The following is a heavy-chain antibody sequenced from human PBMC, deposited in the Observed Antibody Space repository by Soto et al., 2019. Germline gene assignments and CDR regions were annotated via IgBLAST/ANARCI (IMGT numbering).Heavy chain of an antibody. Sequence: SETLSLTCTVSGGSISSGGYYWSWIRQHPGKGLEWIGYIYYSGSTYYNPSLKSRVTISVDTSKNQFSLKLSSVTPAAPAVYYCARDPPPLGSYRSYWGQGTLVTVSS. V-gene: IGHV4-31*03. D-gene: IGHD3-16*02. CDR1: GGSISSGGYY. CDR2: IYYSGST. J-gene: IGHJ4*02. CDR3: ARDPPPLGSYRSY.